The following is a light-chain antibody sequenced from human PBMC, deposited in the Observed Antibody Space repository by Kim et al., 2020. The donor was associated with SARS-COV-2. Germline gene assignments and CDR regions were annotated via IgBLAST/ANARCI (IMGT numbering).Light chain of an antibody. CDR2: GVS. CDR1: QRVTRY. CDR3: LQYDNWPFT. V-gene: IGKV3-15*01. J-gene: IGKJ2*01. Sequence: SVTPGDRVTLSCRSSQRVTRYLGWYQQKPGQAPRLLISGVSNRATDIPARFSGSGSGTEFTLTISSLQSEDFAVYYCLQYDNWPFTFGQGTKLEI.